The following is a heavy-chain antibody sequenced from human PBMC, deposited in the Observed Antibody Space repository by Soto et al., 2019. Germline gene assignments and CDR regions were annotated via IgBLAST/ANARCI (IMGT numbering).Heavy chain of an antibody. J-gene: IGHJ4*02. CDR3: ARSLRMVEGSFDY. V-gene: IGHV1-69*13. D-gene: IGHD3-10*01. CDR1: GGTFSSYA. Sequence: SVKVSCKASGGTFSSYAISWVRQAPGQGLEWMGGIIPIFGTANYAQKFQGRVTITADESTSTAYMELSSLRSEDTAVYYCARSLRMVEGSFDYWGQGTLVTVSS. CDR2: IIPIFGTA.